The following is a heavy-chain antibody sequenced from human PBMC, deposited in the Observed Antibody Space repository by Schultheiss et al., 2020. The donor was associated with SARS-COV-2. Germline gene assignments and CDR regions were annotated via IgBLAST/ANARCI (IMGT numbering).Heavy chain of an antibody. Sequence: GGSLRLSCSASGFTFSSYAMHWVRQAPGKGLEYVSAISGSGGSTYYADSVKGRFTISRDNSKNTLYLQMNSLRAEDTAVYYCAKVEGILGQWLVPLGCMDVWGQGTTVTVSS. CDR3: AKVEGILGQWLVPLGCMDV. J-gene: IGHJ6*02. V-gene: IGHV3-64*04. CDR2: ISGSGGST. CDR1: GFTFSSYA. D-gene: IGHD6-19*01.